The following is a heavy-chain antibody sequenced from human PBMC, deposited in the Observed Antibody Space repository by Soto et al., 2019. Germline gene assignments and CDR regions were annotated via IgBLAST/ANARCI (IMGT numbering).Heavy chain of an antibody. Sequence: ASVKVSCKASGYTFTSYGISWVRQAPGQGLEWMGWINPNTGGTNYAQKFQGRVTMTRDTSTSTVYMELSSLRSEDTAVYYCARAVRIVASLYFDYWGQGTLVTVSS. D-gene: IGHD5-12*01. CDR3: ARAVRIVASLYFDY. CDR1: GYTFTSYG. J-gene: IGHJ4*02. CDR2: INPNTGGT. V-gene: IGHV1-18*01.